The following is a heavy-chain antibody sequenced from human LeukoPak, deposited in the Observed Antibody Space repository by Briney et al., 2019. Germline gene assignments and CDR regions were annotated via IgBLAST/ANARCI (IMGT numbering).Heavy chain of an antibody. V-gene: IGHV3-9*01. D-gene: IGHD4-17*01. Sequence: PGGSLRLSCAASGFTFDDYAMHWVRQAPGKGLEWVSGISWNSGSIGYADSVKGRFTISRDNAKNSLYLQMNSLRAEDTALYYCAKDSTDDYGDYVSPHDAFDIWGQGTMVTVSS. J-gene: IGHJ3*02. CDR3: AKDSTDDYGDYVSPHDAFDI. CDR1: GFTFDDYA. CDR2: ISWNSGSI.